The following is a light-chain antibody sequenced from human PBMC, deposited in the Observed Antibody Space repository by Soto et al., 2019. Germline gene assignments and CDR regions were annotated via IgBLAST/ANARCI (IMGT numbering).Light chain of an antibody. CDR2: KAS. CDR1: QSISSW. J-gene: IGKJ2*01. CDR3: QQYNSYSST. V-gene: IGKV1-5*03. Sequence: DIPMTQSPSTLSASVGDRATITCRANQSISSWLASYQQKPGKAPKLLIYKASSLDSGVPSRFSRSGSGTEFTLTLCIRQPDDLAAVHLQQYNSYSSTLVQGTMLELK.